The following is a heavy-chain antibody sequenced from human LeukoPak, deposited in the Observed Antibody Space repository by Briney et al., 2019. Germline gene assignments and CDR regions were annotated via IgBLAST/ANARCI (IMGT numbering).Heavy chain of an antibody. V-gene: IGHV3-72*01. D-gene: IGHD1-26*01. CDR3: TRLVGAND. CDR2: IRNKANSYTT. CDR1: GFTFSDHA. J-gene: IGHJ4*02. Sequence: GGSLRLSCAASGFTFSDHAMDWVRQAPGKGLEWVGRIRNKANSYTTEYAASVQSRFTVSRDDSKNSLYLQMNSMKTEDTAVYYCTRLVGANDWGQGTLVTVSS.